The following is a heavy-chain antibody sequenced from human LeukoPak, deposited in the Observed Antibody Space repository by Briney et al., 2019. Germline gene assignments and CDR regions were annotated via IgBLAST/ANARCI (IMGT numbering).Heavy chain of an antibody. Sequence: GGSLRLSCAASGFTFSSYGMHWVRQAPGKGLEWVAFIRYDGSNKYYADSVKGRFTISRDNSKNTLYLQMNSLRAEDTAIYYCAKKGAMVKAAVDYWGQGTLVTVSS. D-gene: IGHD5-18*01. CDR1: GFTFSSYG. CDR3: AKKGAMVKAAVDY. V-gene: IGHV3-30*02. J-gene: IGHJ4*02. CDR2: IRYDGSNK.